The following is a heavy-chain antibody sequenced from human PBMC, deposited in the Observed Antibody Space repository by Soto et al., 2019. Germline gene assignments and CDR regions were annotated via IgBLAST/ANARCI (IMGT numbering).Heavy chain of an antibody. D-gene: IGHD2-21*01. V-gene: IGHV3-33*01. Sequence: GGSLRLSCAASGLNFNNYGMHWVRRAPGKGLEWVAFIWCDVSKKYYADSVKGRFTISRDNSKNTLYLQMSSLRAEDTSVYYWASGEHTAVVNSPPFDSGLDDWGQGTLVTVSS. CDR1: GLNFNNYG. CDR2: IWCDVSKK. J-gene: IGHJ4*01. CDR3: ASGEHTAVVNSPPFDSGLDD.